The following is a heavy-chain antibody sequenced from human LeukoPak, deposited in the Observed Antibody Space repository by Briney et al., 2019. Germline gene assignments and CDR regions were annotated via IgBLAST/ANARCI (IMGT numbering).Heavy chain of an antibody. CDR3: AKSSYYDFWSGYSKTYYYYYMDV. Sequence: GRSLRLSCAASGFTFSSYGMHWVRQAPGMGLEWVAVIWYDGSNKYYADSVKGRFTISRDNSKNTLYLQMNSLRAEDTAVYYCAKSSYYDFWSGYSKTYYYYYMDVWGKGTTVTVSS. CDR1: GFTFSSYG. D-gene: IGHD3-3*01. CDR2: IWYDGSNK. V-gene: IGHV3-33*06. J-gene: IGHJ6*03.